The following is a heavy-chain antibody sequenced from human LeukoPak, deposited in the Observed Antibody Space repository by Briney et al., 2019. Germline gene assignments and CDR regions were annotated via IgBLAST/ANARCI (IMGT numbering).Heavy chain of an antibody. V-gene: IGHV3-9*01. CDR1: GFSFDDFA. Sequence: GGSLRLSCAASGFSFDDFAIHWVRQAPGKGLEWVSGISWNSGSIGYADSVKGRFTISRDNAKNSLYLQMNSLRAEDTALYYCAKVDSYGSLGYFDYWGQGTLVTVSS. CDR2: ISWNSGSI. J-gene: IGHJ4*02. CDR3: AKVDSYGSLGYFDY. D-gene: IGHD5-18*01.